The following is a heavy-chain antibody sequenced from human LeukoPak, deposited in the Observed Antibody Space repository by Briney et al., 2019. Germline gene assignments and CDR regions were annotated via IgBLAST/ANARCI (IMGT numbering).Heavy chain of an antibody. CDR2: IPYDGSNK. J-gene: IGHJ4*02. CDR3: AREIAAAGTPFDY. V-gene: IGHV3-30*04. Sequence: GGSLRLSCAASGFTFSSYAMHWVRQAPGKGLEWVAVIPYDGSNKYYADSVKGRFTISRDNSKNTLYLQMHSLRAEDTAVYFCAREIAAAGTPFDYWGQGTLVTVSS. CDR1: GFTFSSYA. D-gene: IGHD6-13*01.